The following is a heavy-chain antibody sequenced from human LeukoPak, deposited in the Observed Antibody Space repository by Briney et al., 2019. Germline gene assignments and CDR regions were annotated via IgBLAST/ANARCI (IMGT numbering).Heavy chain of an antibody. J-gene: IGHJ5*02. CDR2: INWNGAWT. Sequence: GGSLTLSCAASKFKYDDYGMSWVRQAPGKGLERVCDINWNGAWTGYADSVKGRFTISRDNAKNSLYLQMNSLRAEDTALYYCAGYYYDSSRGFDLWGQGTLVTVSA. CDR3: AGYYYDSSRGFDL. D-gene: IGHD3-22*01. CDR1: KFKYDDYG. V-gene: IGHV3-20*04.